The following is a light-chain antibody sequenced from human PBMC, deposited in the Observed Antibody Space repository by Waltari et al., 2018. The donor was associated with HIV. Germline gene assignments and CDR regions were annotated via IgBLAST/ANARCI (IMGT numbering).Light chain of an antibody. CDR2: SND. CDR3: CSRAANDISWV. J-gene: IGLJ3*02. CDR1: SSYIGRKT. Sequence: QSVLTQPPSASGTPGQMVTISCSGGSSYIGRKTVDWYQQVPGMAPKLLIYSNDQRPSWIPDRFSGSKSGTSASLAVSGLQSEYEADYYCCSRAANDISWVFGGGTKLTVL. V-gene: IGLV1-44*01.